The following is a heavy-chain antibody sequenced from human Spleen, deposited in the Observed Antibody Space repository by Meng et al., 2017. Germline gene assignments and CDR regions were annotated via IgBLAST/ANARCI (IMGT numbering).Heavy chain of an antibody. V-gene: IGHV3-48*03. J-gene: IGHJ4*02. CDR1: GFTFSGYE. CDR3: VYGWLLFDY. CDR2: ISSTGNSI. Sequence: GGSLRLSCAASGFTFSGYEMNWVRQAPGKGLEWVSSISSTGNSIYYADSVKGRFTTSRDNAKNSLYLQMNSLRAEDTAVYFCVYGWLLFDYWGQGALVTVSS. D-gene: IGHD6-19*01.